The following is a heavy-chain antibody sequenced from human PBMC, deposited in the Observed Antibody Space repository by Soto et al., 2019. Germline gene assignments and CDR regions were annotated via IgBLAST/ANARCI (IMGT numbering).Heavy chain of an antibody. CDR1: GYTFTNYI. CDR3: PRRTAYSTSFDAFDI. CDR2: IIGYNGNT. Sequence: QVQLVQSGAEVKKPGASVKVSCKASGYTFTNYIITWVRQAPGQGLEWMGWIIGYNGNTNYAQNFQGRVTMTADTSTSTAYMDLRSLRSDDTAVYYCPRRTAYSTSFDAFDIWGQGTMVTVSS. J-gene: IGHJ3*02. D-gene: IGHD6-6*01. V-gene: IGHV1-18*01.